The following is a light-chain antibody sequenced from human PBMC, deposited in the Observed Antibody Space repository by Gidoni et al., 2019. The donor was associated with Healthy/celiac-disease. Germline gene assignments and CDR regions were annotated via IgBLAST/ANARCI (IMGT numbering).Light chain of an antibody. J-gene: IGKJ3*01. Sequence: IQMTQSPSSLSASVGDRVTITCRASQSISSYLNWYQQKPGKAPKLLIYAASSLQSGVPSRFSGSGYGTDFTLTISSLQPEDFATYYCQQSYSTLLFTFXPXTKVDIK. V-gene: IGKV1-39*01. CDR3: QQSYSTLLFT. CDR1: QSISSY. CDR2: AAS.